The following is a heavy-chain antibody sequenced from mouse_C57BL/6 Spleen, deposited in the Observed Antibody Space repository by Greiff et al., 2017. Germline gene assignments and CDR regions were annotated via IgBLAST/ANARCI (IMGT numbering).Heavy chain of an antibody. J-gene: IGHJ3*01. D-gene: IGHD2-4*01. V-gene: IGHV1-80*01. CDR1: GYAFSSYW. CDR3: ASRGMIYDYDTWFAY. CDR2: IYPGDGDT. Sequence: LQQSGASVKISCKASGYAFSSYWMNWVKQRPGKGLEWIGQIYPGDGDTNYNGKFKGKATLTADKSSSTAYMQLSSLTSEDSAVYFCASRGMIYDYDTWFAYWGQGTLVTVSA.